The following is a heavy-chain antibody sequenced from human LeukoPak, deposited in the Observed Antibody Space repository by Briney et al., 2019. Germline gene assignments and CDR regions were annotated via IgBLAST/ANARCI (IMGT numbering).Heavy chain of an antibody. CDR3: ARDSVYYDSSFQIDY. CDR2: INPNSGGT. Sequence: ASVTVSCTASGYTFTCYYMHWVRQAPGQGLEWMGWINPNSGGTNYAQKFQGRVTMTRDTSISTAYMELSRLRSDDTAVYYCARDSVYYDSSFQIDYWGQGTLVTVSS. D-gene: IGHD3-22*01. J-gene: IGHJ4*02. CDR1: GYTFTCYY. V-gene: IGHV1-2*02.